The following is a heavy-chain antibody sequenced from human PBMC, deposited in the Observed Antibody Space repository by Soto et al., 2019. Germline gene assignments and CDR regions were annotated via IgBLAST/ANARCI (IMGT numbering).Heavy chain of an antibody. CDR2: ISAYNGNT. CDR3: ARDGVYVDSSGRKHY. CDR1: GYTFTSYG. D-gene: IGHD3-22*01. Sequence: ASVKVSCKASGYTFTSYGLRRVRQAPGQGLECMGWISAYNGNTSYAQKLQGRVTMTTDTYSSTAYMELRSLRSDDTAVYYCARDGVYVDSSGRKHYWGQGTLVTVSS. V-gene: IGHV1-18*04. J-gene: IGHJ4*02.